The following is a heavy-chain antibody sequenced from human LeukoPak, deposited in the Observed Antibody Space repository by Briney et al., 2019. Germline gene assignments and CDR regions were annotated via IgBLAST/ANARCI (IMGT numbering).Heavy chain of an antibody. CDR2: INHSGST. D-gene: IGHD2-15*01. Sequence: SETLSLTCAVYGGSFSGYYWSWIRQPPGKGLEWIGEINHSGSTNYNPSLKSRVTISVDTSKNQFSLKLSSVTAADTAVYYCARGLRGGRNNYYYMDVWGKGTTVTVSS. CDR3: ARGLRGGRNNYYYMDV. CDR1: GGSFSGYY. J-gene: IGHJ6*03. V-gene: IGHV4-34*01.